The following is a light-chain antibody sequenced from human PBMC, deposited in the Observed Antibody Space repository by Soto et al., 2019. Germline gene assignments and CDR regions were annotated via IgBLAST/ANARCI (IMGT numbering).Light chain of an antibody. J-gene: IGKJ1*01. CDR1: QGISSY. CDR3: QQYDNTPPT. CDR2: YAS. Sequence: IQMTQSPSSLSASVGDRVTITCRASQGISSYLDWYQQKPGKAPDLLIYYASTLQSGVPSRFSGSGSGTDFTFTISSLQPEDFATYYCQQYDNTPPTFGHGTKVDIK. V-gene: IGKV1-39*01.